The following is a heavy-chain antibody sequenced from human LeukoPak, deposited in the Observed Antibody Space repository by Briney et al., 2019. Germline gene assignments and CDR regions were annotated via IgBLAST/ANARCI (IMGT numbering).Heavy chain of an antibody. V-gene: IGHV1-69*04. CDR2: IIPILGIA. CDR3: ARDNEIGGWFDY. J-gene: IGHJ4*02. D-gene: IGHD6-19*01. Sequence: SVKVSCKASGGTFSSYAISWVRQAPGQGLEWMGRIIPILGIANYAQKFQGRVTITADKSTSTAYMELSSLRSEDTAVYYCARDNEIGGWFDYWGQGTLVTVSS. CDR1: GGTFSSYA.